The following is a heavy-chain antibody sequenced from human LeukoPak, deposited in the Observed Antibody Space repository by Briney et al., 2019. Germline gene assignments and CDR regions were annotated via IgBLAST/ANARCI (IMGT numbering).Heavy chain of an antibody. Sequence: SQTLSLTCTVSGGSISYYWSWIRQPPGKGLEWIGYIYYSGSPYYNPSLKSRVTISVDTSKNQFPLKLSSVTAADTAVYYCARGHYDSRGYFYVLGPPPPYFDYWGQGTLVTVSS. CDR3: ARGHYDSRGYFYVLGPPPPYFDY. CDR1: GGSISYY. CDR2: IYYSGSP. D-gene: IGHD3-22*01. J-gene: IGHJ4*02. V-gene: IGHV4-30-4*01.